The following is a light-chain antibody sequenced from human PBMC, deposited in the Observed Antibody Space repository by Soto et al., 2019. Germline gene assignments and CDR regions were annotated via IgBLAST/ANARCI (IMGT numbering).Light chain of an antibody. J-gene: IGKJ3*01. CDR2: AAS. V-gene: IGKV1-12*02. CDR3: QQANSFPFT. CDR1: QGISTW. Sequence: DIQMTQSPSSVSASVGDRVTITCRASQGISTWVAWYQQKPGKSPKLLIYAASSLQSGVPSRFSGSASGTDFTLSIISLQPEDFATYYCQQANSFPFTFGPGTKVDIK.